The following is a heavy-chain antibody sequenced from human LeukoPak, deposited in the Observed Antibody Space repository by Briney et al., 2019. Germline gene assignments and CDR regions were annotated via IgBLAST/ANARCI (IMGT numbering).Heavy chain of an antibody. CDR1: GGSISSSKW. Sequence: SGTLSLTCAVSGGSISSSKWWSWISQPPGKGLEWIGSIYYSGSTYYNPSLKSRVTISVDTSKNQFSLKLSSVTAADTAVYYCARTRYYYNSRSYGAPYYFDYWGQGTLVTVSS. V-gene: IGHV4-39*01. D-gene: IGHD3-10*01. CDR3: ARTRYYYNSRSYGAPYYFDY. CDR2: IYYSGST. J-gene: IGHJ4*02.